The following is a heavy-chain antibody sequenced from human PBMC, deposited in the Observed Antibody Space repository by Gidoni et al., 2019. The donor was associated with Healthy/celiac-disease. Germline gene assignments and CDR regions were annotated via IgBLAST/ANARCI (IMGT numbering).Heavy chain of an antibody. D-gene: IGHD6-19*01. Sequence: HVTLTESGPVLVKPTETLTLPCTASGFSLSNARMGVSWIRQPPGKALEWLAHIYSNDEKSYSTSLKSRLTISKDTSKSQVVLTMTNMDPVDTATYYCARTSRGGRHDWFDPWGQGTLVTVSS. CDR2: IYSNDEK. V-gene: IGHV2-26*01. CDR1: GFSLSNARMG. CDR3: ARTSRGGRHDWFDP. J-gene: IGHJ5*02.